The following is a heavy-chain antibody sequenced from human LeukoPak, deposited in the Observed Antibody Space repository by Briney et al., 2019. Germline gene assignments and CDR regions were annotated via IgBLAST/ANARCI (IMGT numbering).Heavy chain of an antibody. D-gene: IGHD3-16*01. CDR1: GFTFSSYG. Sequence: PGGSLRFSCAASGFTFSSYGMHWVRQAPGMGLEWVAVISYGGSNKYYADSVKGRFTISRDNSKNTLYLQMSSLRAEDTAVYYCAKGWSPTSWGPPFDYWGQGTLVTVSS. J-gene: IGHJ4*02. CDR3: AKGWSPTSWGPPFDY. CDR2: ISYGGSNK. V-gene: IGHV3-30*18.